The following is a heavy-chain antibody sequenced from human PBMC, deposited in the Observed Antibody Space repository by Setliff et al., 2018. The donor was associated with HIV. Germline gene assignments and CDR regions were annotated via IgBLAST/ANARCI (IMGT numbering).Heavy chain of an antibody. CDR3: AKDPTTGAVAVYYFDY. CDR1: GFTLSSYA. D-gene: IGHD6-19*01. V-gene: IGHV3-23*01. Sequence: PGGSLRLSCAASGFTLSSYAMSWVRQAPGKGLEWVSAISGSGGSTYYADSVKGRFTISRDNSKNTLYLQMNSLRAEDTAVYYCAKDPTTGAVAVYYFDYWGQGTLVTVSS. J-gene: IGHJ4*02. CDR2: ISGSGGST.